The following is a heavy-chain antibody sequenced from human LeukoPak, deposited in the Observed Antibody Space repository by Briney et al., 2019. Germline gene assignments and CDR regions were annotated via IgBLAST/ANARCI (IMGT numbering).Heavy chain of an antibody. CDR3: ARAEVLESFGHNKHCMDV. CDR2: INGGAENT. Sequence: ASVTVSCTASGYTFTSYAIHWVRQAPGQRLEWMGKINGGAENTQYSQKFQGRVSITRDISATTAYMELRGLRSEDTAAYFCARAEVLESFGHNKHCMDVWGQGTTVIVSS. D-gene: IGHD3-16*01. V-gene: IGHV1-3*01. CDR1: GYTFTSYA. J-gene: IGHJ6*02.